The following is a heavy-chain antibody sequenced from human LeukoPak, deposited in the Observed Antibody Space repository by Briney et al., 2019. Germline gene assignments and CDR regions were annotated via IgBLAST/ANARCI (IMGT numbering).Heavy chain of an antibody. CDR2: ISGSGGST. J-gene: IGHJ5*02. CDR1: GCTFSSYA. V-gene: IGHV3-23*01. D-gene: IGHD6-19*01. CDR3: AKDGKQWLARYNWFDP. Sequence: PGGSLRLSCAASGCTFSSYAMSWVRQAPGKGLEWVSAISGSGGSTYYADSVKGRFTISRDNSKNTLYLQMNSLRAEDTAVYYCAKDGKQWLARYNWFDPWGQGTLVTVSS.